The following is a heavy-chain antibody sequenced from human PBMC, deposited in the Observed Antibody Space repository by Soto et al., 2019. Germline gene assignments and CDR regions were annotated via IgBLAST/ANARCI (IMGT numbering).Heavy chain of an antibody. V-gene: IGHV4-39*07. CDR2: IYYSGST. CDR3: ARAQGATMIALNWFDP. D-gene: IGHD3-22*01. CDR1: GDSISSRSYY. Sequence: WETLSLTCTVTGDSISSRSYYWGWIRQPPGKGLEWIGSIYYSGSTYNNPSLKSRVSMSVDTSKNQFSLKLSSVTAADTAVYYCARAQGATMIALNWFDPWGQGTLVTVSS. J-gene: IGHJ5*02.